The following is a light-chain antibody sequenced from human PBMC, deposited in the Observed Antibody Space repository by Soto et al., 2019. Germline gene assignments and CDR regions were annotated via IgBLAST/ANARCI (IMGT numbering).Light chain of an antibody. J-gene: IGLJ3*02. CDR3: GVWDNSLSAGL. V-gene: IGLV1-51*01. CDR1: SSNIGNNY. Sequence: QSVLTQPPSVSAAPGQTVTISCSGRSSNIGNNYVSWYQQLPGTAPKLLIYDNNKRPSGIPDRFSGSKSGTSATLCITGLQTGDEDDYYCGVWDNSLSAGLFGGGTKLTVL. CDR2: DNN.